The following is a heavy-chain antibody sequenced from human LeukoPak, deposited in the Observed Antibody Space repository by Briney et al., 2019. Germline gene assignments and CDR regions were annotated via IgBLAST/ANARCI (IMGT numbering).Heavy chain of an antibody. CDR3: ARDAVTTPLFYYYYGMDV. Sequence: TGGSLRLSCAASGFTFSSYGMHWVRQAPGKGLEWVAVIWYDGSNKYYADSVKGRFTISRDNSRNTLYLQMNSLRAEDTAVYYCARDAVTTPLFYYYYGMDVWGQGTTVTVSS. D-gene: IGHD4-17*01. V-gene: IGHV3-33*01. J-gene: IGHJ6*02. CDR2: IWYDGSNK. CDR1: GFTFSSYG.